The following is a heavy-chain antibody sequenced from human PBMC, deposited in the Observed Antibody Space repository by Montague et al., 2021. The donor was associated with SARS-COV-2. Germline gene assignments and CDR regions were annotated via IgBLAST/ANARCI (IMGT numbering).Heavy chain of an antibody. Sequence: SETLSLTCAVYGGSFSDYHWTWIRQSPGEGLEWIGQINYGGGTKXNPSLKSRVTISIDTSKNQFSLKLSSVTAADTAVYCCARDIAVAGLFDYWGQGTLVTVSS. V-gene: IGHV4-34*01. CDR2: INYGGGT. J-gene: IGHJ4*02. CDR3: ARDIAVAGLFDY. CDR1: GGSFSDYH. D-gene: IGHD6-19*01.